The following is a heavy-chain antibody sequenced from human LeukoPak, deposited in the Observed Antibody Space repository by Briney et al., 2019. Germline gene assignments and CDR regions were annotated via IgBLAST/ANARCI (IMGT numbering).Heavy chain of an antibody. D-gene: IGHD7-27*01. J-gene: IGHJ4*02. CDR2: NSSNGGST. Sequence: PGGSLRLSCAASGFTFSSYAMHWVRQSPGKGLEYVSANSSNGGSTYYANSVKGRFTISRDNSKNTLYLQMNSLRAEDTAVYYCARGGNWGSSNFDYWGQGTLVTVSS. CDR1: GFTFSSYA. V-gene: IGHV3-64*01. CDR3: ARGGNWGSSNFDY.